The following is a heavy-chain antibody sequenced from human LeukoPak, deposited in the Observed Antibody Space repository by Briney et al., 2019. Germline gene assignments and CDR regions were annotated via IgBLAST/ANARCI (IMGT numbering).Heavy chain of an antibody. CDR1: GVSISSSNSY. V-gene: IGHV4-39*02. D-gene: IGHD6-19*01. CDR3: ARDGSSGWYVAYYFDY. Sequence: PSETLSLTCTVSGVSISSSNSYRGWIRQPPGKGLEWIGSIYYSGNTYYNASLKSQVSISIDTSKNQFSLRLTSVTAADTAVYYCARDGSSGWYVAYYFDYWGQGTLVTVSS. J-gene: IGHJ4*02. CDR2: IYYSGNT.